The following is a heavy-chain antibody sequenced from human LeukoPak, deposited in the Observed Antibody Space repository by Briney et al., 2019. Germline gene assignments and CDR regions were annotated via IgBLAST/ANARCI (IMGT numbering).Heavy chain of an antibody. D-gene: IGHD2-2*02. J-gene: IGHJ5*02. CDR2: IYHSGST. CDR1: GGSISSYY. V-gene: IGHV4-59*12. CDR3: ARGGRICSSTSCYNVGFDP. Sequence: SETLSLTCTVSGGSISSYYWSWIRQPPGKGLEWIGYIYHSGSTYYNPSLKSRVTISVDRSKNQFSLKLSSVTAADTAVYYCARGGRICSSTSCYNVGFDPWGQGTLVTVSS.